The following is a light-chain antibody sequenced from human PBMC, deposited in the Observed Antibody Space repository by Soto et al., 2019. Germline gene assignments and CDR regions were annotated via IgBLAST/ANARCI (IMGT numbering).Light chain of an antibody. J-gene: IGKJ1*01. V-gene: IGKV1-5*01. CDR2: GAS. CDR1: QSIRNY. CDR3: QHHNSYSQT. Sequence: DIQMTQSPPTLSASVGDRVTITCRASQSIRNYLAWYQQMPGKAPKLLIYGASSLQSGVPSRFSGSGSGTAFTLTISSLQPDDFATYFCQHHNSYSQTFGQGTKVEIK.